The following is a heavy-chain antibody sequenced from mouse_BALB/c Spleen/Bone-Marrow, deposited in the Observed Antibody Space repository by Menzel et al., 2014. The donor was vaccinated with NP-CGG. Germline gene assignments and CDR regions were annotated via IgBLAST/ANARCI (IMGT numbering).Heavy chain of an antibody. J-gene: IGHJ4*01. V-gene: IGHV3-1*02. Sequence: RPNLSNTSESRTPSCTGTKYSITSGYSWHWIRQLPRNQLECIGYIPYSGSTNYNPYLKSRISITRNTSKNQVVMQLNAVMTEVTGTYYGARGYYCGGSRYAMV. CDR1: KYSITSGYS. CDR2: IPYSGST. D-gene: IGHD1-1*01. CDR3: ARGYYCGGSRYAMV.